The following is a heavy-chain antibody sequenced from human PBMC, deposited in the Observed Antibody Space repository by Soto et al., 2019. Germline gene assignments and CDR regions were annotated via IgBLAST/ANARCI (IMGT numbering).Heavy chain of an antibody. D-gene: IGHD2-15*01. Sequence: QVQLVESGGGVVQPGRSLRLSCAASGFTFSSYGMHWVRQAPGKGLAWVAVIWYDGSNKYYADSVKGRFTISRDNSKNTLYLQMNSLRAEDTAVYYCAREGTYCSGGSCYPHFAYWGQGTLVTVSS. CDR1: GFTFSSYG. V-gene: IGHV3-33*01. CDR2: IWYDGSNK. CDR3: AREGTYCSGGSCYPHFAY. J-gene: IGHJ4*02.